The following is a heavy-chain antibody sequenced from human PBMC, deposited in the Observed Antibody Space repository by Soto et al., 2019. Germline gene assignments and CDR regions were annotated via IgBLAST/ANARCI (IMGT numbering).Heavy chain of an antibody. V-gene: IGHV3-30-3*01. Sequence: GGSLRLSCAASGFTFSSYAMHWVRQAPGKGLEWVAVISYDGSNKYYADSVKGRFTISRDNSKNTLYLQMDSLRAEDTAVYYCARLYYDFWSGPYDYYGMDVWGQGTTVTVSS. CDR2: ISYDGSNK. CDR1: GFTFSSYA. CDR3: ARLYYDFWSGPYDYYGMDV. J-gene: IGHJ6*02. D-gene: IGHD3-3*01.